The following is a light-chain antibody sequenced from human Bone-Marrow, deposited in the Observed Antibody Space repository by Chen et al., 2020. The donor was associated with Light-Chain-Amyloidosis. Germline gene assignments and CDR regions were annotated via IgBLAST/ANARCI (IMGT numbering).Light chain of an antibody. CDR2: DDS. CDR3: QGWDRSSDRPV. J-gene: IGLJ3*02. Sequence: SYVLTQPSSVSVAPGQTATIACGRNNIGSTSVHWYQQTPGQAPLLVVYDDSDRPSGIPERLSGSNSGNTATLTISRVEAGDEDDYYCQGWDRSSDRPVFGGGTKLTVL. V-gene: IGLV3-21*02. CDR1: NIGSTS.